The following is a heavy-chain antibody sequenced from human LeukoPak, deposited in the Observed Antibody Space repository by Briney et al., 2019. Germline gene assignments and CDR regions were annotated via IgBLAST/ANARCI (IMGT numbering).Heavy chain of an antibody. D-gene: IGHD6-19*01. CDR3: ARRAVAVGTYYMDV. Sequence: SETLSLTCTVWGGSIRPFYWNWFRQPPGKGLEWIGYIYYSGGTNYNASLTSRVTISVDTSQNQVSLRLSSVTAADTAVYYCARRAVAVGTYYMDVWGTGTTGTVS. V-gene: IGHV4-59*01. CDR1: GGSIRPFY. CDR2: IYYSGGT. J-gene: IGHJ6*03.